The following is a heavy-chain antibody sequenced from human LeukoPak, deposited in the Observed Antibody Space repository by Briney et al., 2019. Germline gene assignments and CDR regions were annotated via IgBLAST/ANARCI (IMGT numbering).Heavy chain of an antibody. V-gene: IGHV4-34*01. CDR1: GGSFSGYY. CDR2: INHGGST. CDR3: ATMGGLRTGGIAAAGEDY. D-gene: IGHD6-13*01. Sequence: SETLSLTCAVYGGSFSGYYWSWIRQPPGKGLEWIGEINHGGSTNYNPSLKSRVTISVDTSKNQFSLKLSSVTAADTAVYSCATMGGLRTGGIAAAGEDYWGQGTLVTVSS. J-gene: IGHJ4*02.